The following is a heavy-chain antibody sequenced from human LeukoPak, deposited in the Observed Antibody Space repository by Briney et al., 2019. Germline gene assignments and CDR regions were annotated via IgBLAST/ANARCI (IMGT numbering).Heavy chain of an antibody. J-gene: IGHJ4*02. CDR1: GFTFSNYD. Sequence: PGGSMRLSCAAPGFTFSNYDMHWVRQAPGKGLEWVTFIRYHGNDKYYADSVKGRFAISRDNSQNTLYLQMNSLRAEDTAVYYCATEMMTSFDYWGQGTLVTVSS. D-gene: IGHD2-21*02. CDR3: ATEMMTSFDY. V-gene: IGHV3-30*02. CDR2: IRYHGNDK.